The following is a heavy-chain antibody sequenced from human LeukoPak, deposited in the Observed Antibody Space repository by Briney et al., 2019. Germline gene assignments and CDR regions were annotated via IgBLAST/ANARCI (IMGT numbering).Heavy chain of an antibody. CDR3: ARQGRATIVASPGDN. CDR1: GGSISNSRYY. CDR2: VHYSGST. Sequence: SETLSLTCTVSGGSISNSRYYWGWIRQPPGKGLEWIGSVHYSGSTYYNPPLKSRVTISVDTSKNQFSLKLSSVTAADTAMYYCARQGRATIVASPGDNWGQGTLVTASS. V-gene: IGHV4-39*01. J-gene: IGHJ4*02. D-gene: IGHD5-12*01.